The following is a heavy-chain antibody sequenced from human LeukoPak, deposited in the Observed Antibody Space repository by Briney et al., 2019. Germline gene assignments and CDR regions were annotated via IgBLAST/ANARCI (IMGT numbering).Heavy chain of an antibody. CDR1: EFTFSGSA. CDR3: TSRAPYFDILTGYYRDYYYGMDV. J-gene: IGHJ6*02. Sequence: PGGSLRLSCAASEFTFSGSAMHWVRQASGKGLEWVGRIRNKINNYATAYAASVKGRFTISREDSKNTAYLQMNGLKTEDTAVYYCTSRAPYFDILTGYYRDYYYGMDVWGQGTTVTVSS. CDR2: IRNKINNYAT. V-gene: IGHV3-73*01. D-gene: IGHD3-9*01.